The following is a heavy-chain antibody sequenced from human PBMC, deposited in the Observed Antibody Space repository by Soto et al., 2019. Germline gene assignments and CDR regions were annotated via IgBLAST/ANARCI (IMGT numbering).Heavy chain of an antibody. J-gene: IGHJ4*02. CDR1: GFSFSSYA. D-gene: IGHD2-15*01. CDR3: ATASMEYCSWVEN. Sequence: EVQLLESGGGLVQPGGSLRLSCAASGFSFSSYAMVWVRQAPGKGLEWVSVISARGGSLYFADSVKGRFTISRDNSKNVLSLEMNGEAAEDSSSDFCATASMEYCSWVENWGQGTLVDVSS. CDR2: ISARGGSL. V-gene: IGHV3-23*01.